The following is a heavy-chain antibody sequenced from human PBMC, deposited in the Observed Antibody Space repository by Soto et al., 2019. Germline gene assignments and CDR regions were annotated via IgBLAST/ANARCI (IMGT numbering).Heavy chain of an antibody. J-gene: IGHJ4*02. D-gene: IGHD1-26*01. CDR3: ASGSGSYYPRLDY. CDR2: INAGNGNT. V-gene: IGHV1-3*01. CDR1: GYTFTSYA. Sequence: ASVKVSCKASGYTFTSYAMHWVRQAPGQRLEWMGWINAGNGNTKYSQKFQGRVTITRDTSASTAYMELSSLRSEDTAVYYCASGSGSYYPRLDYWGQGTLVTVSS.